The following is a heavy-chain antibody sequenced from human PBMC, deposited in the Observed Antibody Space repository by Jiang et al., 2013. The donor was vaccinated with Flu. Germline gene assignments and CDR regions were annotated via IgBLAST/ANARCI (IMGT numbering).Heavy chain of an antibody. J-gene: IGHJ3*02. CDR1: GGSISSYY. D-gene: IGHD3-3*01. Sequence: PGLVKPSQTLSLTRTVSGGSISSYYWSWIRQPPGKGLEWIGYIYYSGSTNYNPSLKSRVTISVDTSKNQFSLKLSSVTAADTAVYYCARAWGAHGFKYDFWSGYYPADAFDIWGQGTMVTVSS. V-gene: IGHV4-59*01. CDR3: ARAWGAHGFKYDFWSGYYPADAFDI. CDR2: IYYSGST.